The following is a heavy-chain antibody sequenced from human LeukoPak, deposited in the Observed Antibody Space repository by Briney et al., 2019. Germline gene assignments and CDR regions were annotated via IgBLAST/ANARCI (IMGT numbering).Heavy chain of an antibody. Sequence: SETLSLTCAVYGGSFSGYYWSWIRQPPGKGLEWIGEINHSGSTNYNPSLKSRVTISVDTSKNQFSLNLSSVTAADSAVYYCARDIHMDGDFVGAFDIWGRGTMVTVSS. D-gene: IGHD4-17*01. CDR2: INHSGST. CDR3: ARDIHMDGDFVGAFDI. J-gene: IGHJ3*02. CDR1: GGSFSGYY. V-gene: IGHV4-34*01.